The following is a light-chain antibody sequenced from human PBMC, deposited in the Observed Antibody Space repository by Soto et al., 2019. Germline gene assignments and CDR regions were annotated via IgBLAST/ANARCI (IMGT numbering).Light chain of an antibody. Sequence: QSALTQPASVSGSPGQSISISCTGSSSDVGGYNHVSWYQQHPGKAPKLLIYEVSNRPSGVSSRFSGSKSANTASLAITGLQAEDEADYYCQAYDNSLGVSVLFGGGTKLTVL. CDR2: EVS. J-gene: IGLJ3*02. V-gene: IGLV2-14*01. CDR1: SSDVGGYNH. CDR3: QAYDNSLGVSVL.